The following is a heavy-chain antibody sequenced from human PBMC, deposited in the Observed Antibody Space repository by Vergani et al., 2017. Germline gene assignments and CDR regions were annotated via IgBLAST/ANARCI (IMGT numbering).Heavy chain of an antibody. J-gene: IGHJ3*01. Sequence: QVQLQASGPGRVKPSQTLSLTCTMSGGSICAGYYFWSWIRQPAGKGLEWLGHISASGNASLSPSLKTRVSMSVDTSKNQFSLTVTSVTAADTAIYFCARRSGGYYSGGKVHPLRTAFDVWGHGTVVTVSS. CDR3: ARRSGGYYSGGKVHPLRTAFDV. CDR2: ISASGNA. V-gene: IGHV4-61*02. CDR1: GGSICAGYYF. D-gene: IGHD2-15*01.